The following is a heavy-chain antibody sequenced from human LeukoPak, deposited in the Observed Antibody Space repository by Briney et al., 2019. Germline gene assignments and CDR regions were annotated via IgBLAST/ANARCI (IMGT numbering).Heavy chain of an antibody. D-gene: IGHD3-16*01. CDR1: GFTFSSYA. Sequence: GGSLRLSCAASGFTFSSYAMSWVRQAPGKGLEWVSAISGSGGSTYYADSVKGRFTISRDNSKNTLYLQMNSLKTEDTAVYYCTTVIPVEDAFDIWGQGTMVTVSS. CDR3: TTVIPVEDAFDI. J-gene: IGHJ3*02. V-gene: IGHV3-23*01. CDR2: ISGSGGST.